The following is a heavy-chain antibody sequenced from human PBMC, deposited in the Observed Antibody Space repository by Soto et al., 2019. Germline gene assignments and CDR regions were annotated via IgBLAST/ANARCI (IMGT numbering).Heavy chain of an antibody. Sequence: EVQLVESGGGLVQPGGSLRLSCAASGFTVSSNYMSWVRQAPGKGLEWVSVIYSGGSTYYADSVKGRFTISRHNSKNTMYLQMNSLQPEATAVYYCASGRCSSTSCYFDYYYYCMDVWGQGTTFTVSS. D-gene: IGHD2-2*01. J-gene: IGHJ6*02. V-gene: IGHV3-53*04. CDR2: IYSGGST. CDR1: GFTVSSNY. CDR3: ASGRCSSTSCYFDYYYYCMDV.